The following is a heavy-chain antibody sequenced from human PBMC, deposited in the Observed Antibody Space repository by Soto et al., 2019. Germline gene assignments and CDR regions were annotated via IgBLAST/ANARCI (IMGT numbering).Heavy chain of an antibody. CDR2: IYYSGST. J-gene: IGHJ4*02. CDR3: MLGSGWKDFDY. Sequence: ETLSLTCTVSGGSISSYYWGWIRQPPGKGLEWIGNIYYSGSTYYNPSLKSRVTISVDTSKNQFSLKLSSVTAADTAVYYCMLGSGWKDFDYWGQGTLVTVSS. V-gene: IGHV4-39*01. CDR1: GGSISSYY. D-gene: IGHD3-22*01.